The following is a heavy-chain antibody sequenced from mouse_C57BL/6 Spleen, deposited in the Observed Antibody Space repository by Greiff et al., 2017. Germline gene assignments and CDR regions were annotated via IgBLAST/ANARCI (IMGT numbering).Heavy chain of an antibody. CDR3: ASPTGRRTMDY. J-gene: IGHJ4*01. V-gene: IGHV2-5*01. Sequence: QVQLQQSGPGLVQPSQSLSITCTVSGFSLTSYGVHWVRQSPGKGLEWLGVIWSDGSTDNNAAFMSRQSITKDNTKSQDFFKMNRLQADDTATYYYASPTGRRTMDYWGQGTSLTVSS. D-gene: IGHD4-1*02. CDR1: GFSLTSYG. CDR2: IWSDGST.